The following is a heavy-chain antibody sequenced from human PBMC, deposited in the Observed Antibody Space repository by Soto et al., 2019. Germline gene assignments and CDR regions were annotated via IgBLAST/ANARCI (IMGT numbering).Heavy chain of an antibody. CDR2: ISAYNGNT. CDR3: ARDRKDIVVPRPFDP. Sequence: ASVKVSCKASGYTFTNYGISWVRQAPGQGLEWMGWISAYNGNTKFAQNLQGRLTMTTDTSTSTAYMELRSLRSDDTAVYYCARDRKDIVVPRPFDPWGQGTLVTVSS. CDR1: GYTFTNYG. D-gene: IGHD2-15*01. V-gene: IGHV1-18*01. J-gene: IGHJ5*02.